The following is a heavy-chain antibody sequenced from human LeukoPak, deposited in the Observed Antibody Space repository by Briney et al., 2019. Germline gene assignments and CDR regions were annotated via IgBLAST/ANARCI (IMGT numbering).Heavy chain of an antibody. CDR3: ARVAPVADLDY. CDR1: GFTFSDYY. CDR2: ISSSGSTI. D-gene: IGHD6-19*01. J-gene: IGHJ4*02. Sequence: GGSLRLSCAASGFTFSDYYMGWIRQAPGKGLEWVSYISSSGSTIYYADSVKGRFTISRDDAKNSLYLQMNSLRAEDTAVYYCARVAPVADLDYWGQGTLVTVSS. V-gene: IGHV3-11*01.